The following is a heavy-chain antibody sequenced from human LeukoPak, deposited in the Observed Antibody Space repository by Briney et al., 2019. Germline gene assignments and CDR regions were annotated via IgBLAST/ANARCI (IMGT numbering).Heavy chain of an antibody. CDR2: IYDSGST. J-gene: IGHJ6*02. Sequence: SETLSLTCTVSGGSIRSSYYYWGWIRQPPGKGLEWIGSIYDSGSTYYNPSLKSRVTISVDTSKNQFSLKLSSVTAAETAEYFCARRYLGYCSGDSCPLNYYGMDVWGQGTTVTVSS. CDR1: GGSIRSSYYY. CDR3: ARRYLGYCSGDSCPLNYYGMDV. D-gene: IGHD2-15*01. V-gene: IGHV4-39*01.